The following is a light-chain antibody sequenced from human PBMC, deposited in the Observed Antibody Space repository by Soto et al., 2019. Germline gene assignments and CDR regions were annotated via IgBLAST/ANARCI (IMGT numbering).Light chain of an antibody. CDR3: LQDYNYPWT. Sequence: EIVMPQSQATVSVSPGARAALSGRASQSVSSNLAWYQQKPGQAPRLLIYGASTRATGIPARFSGSGSGTEFTLTISSLQPEDFATYYCLQDYNYPWTFGQGTKVDIK. CDR2: GAS. J-gene: IGKJ1*01. CDR1: QSVSSN. V-gene: IGKV3-15*01.